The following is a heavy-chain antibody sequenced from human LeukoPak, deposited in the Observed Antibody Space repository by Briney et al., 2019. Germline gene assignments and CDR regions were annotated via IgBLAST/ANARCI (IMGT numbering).Heavy chain of an antibody. V-gene: IGHV1-18*01. CDR3: ARMSSTSPGGYYYYGMDV. CDR1: GYTFTSYG. J-gene: IGHJ6*02. Sequence: ASVKVPCKASGYTFTSYGISWVRQAPGQGLEWMGWISAYNGNTNYAQKLQGRVTMTTDTSTSTAYMELRSLRSDDAAVYYCARMSSTSPGGYYYYGMDVWGQGTTVTVSS. CDR2: ISAYNGNT. D-gene: IGHD2-2*01.